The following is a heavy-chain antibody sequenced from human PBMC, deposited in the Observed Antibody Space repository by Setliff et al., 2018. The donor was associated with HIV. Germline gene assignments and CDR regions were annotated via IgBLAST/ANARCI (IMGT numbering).Heavy chain of an antibody. CDR2: MYHTGST. CDR3: ARQPLYNDYDWRSYYFDY. Sequence: SETLSLTCAVSGYSISSGCYWGWIRQPPGKGLEWIGSMYHTGSTYYSPSLNSRFTISVDTSKNQFSLKLRSVTAADTAVYYCARQPLYNDYDWRSYYFDYWGQGSLVTVS. V-gene: IGHV4-38-2*01. CDR1: GYSISSGCY. D-gene: IGHD5-12*01. J-gene: IGHJ4*02.